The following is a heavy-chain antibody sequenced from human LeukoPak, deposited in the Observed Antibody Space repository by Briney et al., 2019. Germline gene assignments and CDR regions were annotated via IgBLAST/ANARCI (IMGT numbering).Heavy chain of an antibody. J-gene: IGHJ4*02. CDR2: IYTSGST. D-gene: IGHD3-10*01. V-gene: IGHV4-4*07. Sequence: SETLSLTCTVSGGSISSYYWSWIRQPAGKGLEWIGRIYTSGSTNYNPSLKSRVTMSVDTSKNQFSLKLSSVTAADTAVYYCAREAGSGSYYNDYYFDYWGQGTLVTVSS. CDR1: GGSISSYY. CDR3: AREAGSGSYYNDYYFDY.